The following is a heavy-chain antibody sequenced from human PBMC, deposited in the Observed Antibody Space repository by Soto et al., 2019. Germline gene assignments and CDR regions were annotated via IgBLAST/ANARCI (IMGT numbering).Heavy chain of an antibody. CDR3: ARDTYDYYDSSGYYAFDI. CDR2: INPNSGGT. Sequence: ASVKVSCKASGYTFTGYYMHWVRQAPGQGLEWMGWINPNSGGTNYAQKFQGRVTMTRDTSISTAYMELSRLRSDDTAMYYCARDTYDYYDSSGYYAFDIWGQGTVVTVSS. V-gene: IGHV1-2*02. D-gene: IGHD3-22*01. J-gene: IGHJ3*02. CDR1: GYTFTGYY.